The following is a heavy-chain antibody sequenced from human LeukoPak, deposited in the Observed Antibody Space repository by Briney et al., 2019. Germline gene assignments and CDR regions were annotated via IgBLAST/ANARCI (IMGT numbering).Heavy chain of an antibody. D-gene: IGHD3-10*01. V-gene: IGHV3-66*01. Sequence: GGSLRLSCAASGFTVSSNYMSWVRQAPGKGLEWVSVIYSGGSTYYADSVKGRFTISRDNAKNSLYLQMNSLRAEDTAVYYCARDPKRQYYYGSGSGFDYWGQGTLVTVSS. CDR3: ARDPKRQYYYGSGSGFDY. J-gene: IGHJ4*02. CDR1: GFTVSSNY. CDR2: IYSGGST.